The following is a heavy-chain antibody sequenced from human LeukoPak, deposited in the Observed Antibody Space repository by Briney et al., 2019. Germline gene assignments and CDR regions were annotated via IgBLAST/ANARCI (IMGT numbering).Heavy chain of an antibody. J-gene: IGHJ6*02. V-gene: IGHV3-74*01. CDR3: TRDLMDYDVSTGLHHYYMDV. CDR1: GFTFSSYW. Sequence: GGSLRLSCVASGFTFSSYWMHWVRQDPKKGLVWVSRINGDGRNINYADSVRGRFTISRDNAKNTLYLQMNTLRVEDTAVYYCTRDLMDYDVSTGLHHYYMDVWGQGTTVTVSS. CDR2: INGDGRNI. D-gene: IGHD3-9*01.